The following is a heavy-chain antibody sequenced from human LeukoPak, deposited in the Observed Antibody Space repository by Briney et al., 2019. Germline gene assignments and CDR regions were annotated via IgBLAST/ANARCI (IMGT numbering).Heavy chain of an antibody. J-gene: IGHJ6*03. CDR1: GFTFSDYY. Sequence: GGSLRLSCAASGFTFSDYYMSWLRQAPGKGLEWVSYISTSGSTKYYADSVKGRFTISRDNAKNSLYLQMNSLRAEDTAVYYCARDPVAAPGTNYYHYYMDVWGKGTTVTGSS. D-gene: IGHD6-13*01. V-gene: IGHV3-11*04. CDR2: ISTSGSTK. CDR3: ARDPVAAPGTNYYHYYMDV.